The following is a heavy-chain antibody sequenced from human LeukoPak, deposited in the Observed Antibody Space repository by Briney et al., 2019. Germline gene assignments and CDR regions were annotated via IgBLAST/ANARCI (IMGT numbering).Heavy chain of an antibody. CDR2: MNPNSSNT. J-gene: IGHJ6*02. CDR3: ARGRGIVATIYYYYYGMDV. D-gene: IGHD5-12*01. V-gene: IGHV1-8*01. Sequence: ASVKVSCKASGYTLTSYDINWVRQATGQGLEWMGWMNPNSSNTGYAQKFQGRVTMTRNTSISTAYMELSSLRSEDTAVYYCARGRGIVATIYYYYYGMDVWGQGTTVTVSS. CDR1: GYTLTSYD.